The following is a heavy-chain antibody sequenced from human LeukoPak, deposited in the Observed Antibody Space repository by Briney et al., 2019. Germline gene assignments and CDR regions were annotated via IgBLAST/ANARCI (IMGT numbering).Heavy chain of an antibody. Sequence: ASVKVSCKASGYNFISYYMHWVRQAPGQGLELMGISNPSGGSTSYAQKFQDRVTMTRDTSTSTVYMELSSLKSEDTAVYYCAREDVVLVDAVRYYYYGMNVWGQGTTVTVSS. CDR1: GYNFISYY. CDR3: AREDVVLVDAVRYYYYGMNV. J-gene: IGHJ6*02. D-gene: IGHD2-8*01. V-gene: IGHV1-46*01. CDR2: SNPSGGST.